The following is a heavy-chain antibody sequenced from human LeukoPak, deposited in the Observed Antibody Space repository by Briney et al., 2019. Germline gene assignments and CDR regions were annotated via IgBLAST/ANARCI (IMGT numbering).Heavy chain of an antibody. J-gene: IGHJ4*02. D-gene: IGHD2-2*01. Sequence: GGTLRLSCAASGFSFSSHGMSWVRQAPGKGLEWVSGIIGGAGGTYYADSVKGRFTISRDNAKNTLYLQMNSQRAEDTAVYYCAHGSMYQLDYWGQGTLVTVSS. CDR3: AHGSMYQLDY. CDR1: GFSFSSHG. CDR2: IIGGAGGT. V-gene: IGHV3-23*01.